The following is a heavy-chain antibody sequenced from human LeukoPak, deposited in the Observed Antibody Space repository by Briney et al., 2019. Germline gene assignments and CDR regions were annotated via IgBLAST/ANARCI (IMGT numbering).Heavy chain of an antibody. V-gene: IGHV3-66*01. CDR1: GFTLSSNY. CDR2: IYSSGNT. J-gene: IGHJ4*02. D-gene: IGHD3-16*01. CDR3: AKGGGSGKYYFDY. Sequence: GGSLRLSCAASGFTLSSNYVGWVRQAPGKGLEWVSHIYSSGNTYLADSVKGRFTISRDTSENMVFLQMNSLRAEDTAVYYCAKGGGSGKYYFDYWGQGTLVTVPS.